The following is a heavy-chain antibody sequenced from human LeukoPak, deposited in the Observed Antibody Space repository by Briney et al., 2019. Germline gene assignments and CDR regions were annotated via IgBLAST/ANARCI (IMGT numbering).Heavy chain of an antibody. CDR3: AKAAGNAFDI. Sequence: GGSLRLSCATSGFTFSSYEMNWVRQAPGKGLEWVSYISNSDNTIYYADSVKGRFTISRENAQNSLFLQMNSLRAEDTAVYYCAKAAGNAFDIWGQGTMVTVSS. CDR1: GFTFSSYE. D-gene: IGHD6-13*01. CDR2: ISNSDNTI. J-gene: IGHJ3*02. V-gene: IGHV3-48*03.